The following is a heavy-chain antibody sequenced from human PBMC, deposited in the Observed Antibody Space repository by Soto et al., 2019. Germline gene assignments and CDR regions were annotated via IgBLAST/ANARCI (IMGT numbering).Heavy chain of an antibody. V-gene: IGHV3-23*01. J-gene: IGHJ4*02. Sequence: EVQLLESGGGLVQPGGSLRLSCAASGFTFSSYAMSWVRQAPGKGLEWVSAISGSGGSTYYADSVKGRFTISRDNSKNPLYLQMNSLRAEDTAVYYCAKVSPGPRPDSSGWYDPDYWGQGTLVTVSS. CDR1: GFTFSSYA. CDR3: AKVSPGPRPDSSGWYDPDY. D-gene: IGHD6-19*01. CDR2: ISGSGGST.